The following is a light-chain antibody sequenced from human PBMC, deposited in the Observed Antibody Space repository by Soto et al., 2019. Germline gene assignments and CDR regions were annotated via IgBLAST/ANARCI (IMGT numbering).Light chain of an antibody. J-gene: IGKJ1*01. CDR1: QSVGSK. CDR2: DAS. Sequence: EIVMTQSPATLSVSPGERATLSCRASQSVGSKLAWYQQKPAQAPRLLIYDASTRATGIPARFSGSGSGTEFTLTISSLQSEDFAVYFCQQYNNWKTFGQGTKVEIK. CDR3: QQYNNWKT. V-gene: IGKV3-15*01.